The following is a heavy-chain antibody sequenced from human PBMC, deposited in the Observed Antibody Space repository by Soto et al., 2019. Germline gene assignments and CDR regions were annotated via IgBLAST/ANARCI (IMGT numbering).Heavy chain of an antibody. Sequence: QLQMQESGPGLVKPSETLSLTCTVSAGSIRSSSHYWAWIRQPPGKGLEWIGSVHYSGSTYYNPSLRRRVTMSVDTSQTQFSLRLSSVTAADTSVYYCARHGDYYGSGNDMGVWGKGTTVTVSS. CDR2: VHYSGST. CDR3: ARHGDYYGSGNDMGV. J-gene: IGHJ6*03. V-gene: IGHV4-39*01. CDR1: AGSIRSSSHY. D-gene: IGHD3-10*01.